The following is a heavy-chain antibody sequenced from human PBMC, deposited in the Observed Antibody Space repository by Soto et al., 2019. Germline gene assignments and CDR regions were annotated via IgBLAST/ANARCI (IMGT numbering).Heavy chain of an antibody. CDR1: GETVTNFG. CDR3: ATVLRGVVNWFDP. D-gene: IGHD3-10*01. CDR2: IATDNSNR. Sequence: HLVQSGPEVKKPGASITVSCNTSGETVTNFGLSWVRQAPGQGLAWTGWIATDNSNRNYAQKFQGRITLTTDTSTSTAYEVMKSLRYADTAVYYCATVLRGVVNWFDPWGKGTLVTVSS. J-gene: IGHJ5*02. V-gene: IGHV1-18*01.